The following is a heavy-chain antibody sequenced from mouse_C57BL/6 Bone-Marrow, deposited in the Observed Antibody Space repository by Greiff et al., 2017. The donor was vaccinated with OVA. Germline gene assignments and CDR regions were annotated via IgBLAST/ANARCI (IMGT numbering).Heavy chain of an antibody. Sequence: EVKLMESGPELVKPGASVKIPCKASGYTFTDYNMDWVKQSHGKSLEWIGDINPNNGGTIYNQKFKGKATLTVDKSSSTAYMELRSLTSEDTAVYYCARRWLLYSHAMDYWGQGTSVTVSS. CDR3: ARRWLLYSHAMDY. CDR1: GYTFTDYN. CDR2: INPNNGGT. J-gene: IGHJ4*01. V-gene: IGHV1-18*01. D-gene: IGHD2-3*01.